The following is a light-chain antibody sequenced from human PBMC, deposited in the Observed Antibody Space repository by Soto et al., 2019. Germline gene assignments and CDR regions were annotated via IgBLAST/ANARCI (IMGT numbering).Light chain of an antibody. Sequence: EIVLTQSPGTLSLSPGEGATLSCRASQSVSSTYLDWYQQKPGQAPRLLIYDASNGAAGTPVRFSGSASGTDLTHTLSRLEPEGFAVYYCQLYGNSPQQMFGQGTRVEIK. CDR3: QLYGNSPQQM. CDR1: QSVSSTY. CDR2: DAS. V-gene: IGKV3-20*01. J-gene: IGKJ1*01.